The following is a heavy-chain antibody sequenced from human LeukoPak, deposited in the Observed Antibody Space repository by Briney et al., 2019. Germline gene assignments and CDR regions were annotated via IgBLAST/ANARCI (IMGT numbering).Heavy chain of an antibody. CDR2: IRYDGSNK. Sequence: GGSLRLSCAASGFTFSSYSMNWVRQAPGKGLECVAFIRYDGSNKYHADSVKGRLTISRDNSKNTLYLQMNNLRPEDTAVYYCARVYCSGGSCQDYWGQGTLVTVSS. CDR3: ARVYCSGGSCQDY. J-gene: IGHJ4*02. D-gene: IGHD2-15*01. CDR1: GFTFSSYS. V-gene: IGHV3-30*02.